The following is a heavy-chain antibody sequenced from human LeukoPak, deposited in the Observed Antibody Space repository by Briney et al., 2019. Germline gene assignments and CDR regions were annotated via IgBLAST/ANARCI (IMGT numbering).Heavy chain of an antibody. CDR3: AGGDRNGWYFDY. V-gene: IGHV3-20*04. D-gene: IGHD6-19*01. J-gene: IGHJ4*02. CDR2: INWNGAST. Sequence: PGGSLRLSCAASGFRFDDHGMSWVRQVPGKGLEWVSGINWNGASTGYGDSVKGRFTISRDSAKNSLYLQMNSLRAEDTALYYCAGGDRNGWYFDYWGQGILVTVSS. CDR1: GFRFDDHG.